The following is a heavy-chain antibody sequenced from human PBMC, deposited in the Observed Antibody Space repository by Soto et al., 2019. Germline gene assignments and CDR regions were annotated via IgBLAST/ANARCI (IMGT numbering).Heavy chain of an antibody. V-gene: IGHV3-30*18. J-gene: IGHJ3*02. CDR1: GFTFSSYG. D-gene: IGHD3-3*01. CDR3: AKDFRTIFGVVTLVMGAFDI. Sequence: QVQLVKSGGGVVQPGRSLRLSCAASGFTFSSYGMHWVRQAPGKGLEWVAVISYDGSNKYYADSVKGRFTISRDNSKNTLYLQMNSLRAEDTAVYYCAKDFRTIFGVVTLVMGAFDIWGQGTMVTVSS. CDR2: ISYDGSNK.